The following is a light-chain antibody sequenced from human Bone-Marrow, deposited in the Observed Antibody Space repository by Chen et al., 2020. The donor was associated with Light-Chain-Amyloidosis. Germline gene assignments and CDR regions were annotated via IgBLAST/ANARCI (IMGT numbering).Light chain of an antibody. CDR2: VAS. CDR1: PSISSY. Sequence: DIQMTQSPSSLSASVVDRVTITCRASPSISSYLNWDQQKPVKSHKLLIYVASSLQSGVPSRFSGSGSGTDFTLTISSRQPEDFATYYCQQSYSTPRLTFGGGTKVEIK. CDR3: QQSYSTPRLT. J-gene: IGKJ4*01. V-gene: IGKV1-39*01.